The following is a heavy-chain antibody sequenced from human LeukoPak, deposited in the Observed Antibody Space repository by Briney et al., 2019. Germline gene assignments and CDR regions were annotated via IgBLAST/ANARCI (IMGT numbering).Heavy chain of an antibody. CDR1: GGSFSGYY. V-gene: IGHV4-34*01. D-gene: IGHD3-22*01. J-gene: IGHJ4*02. CDR3: ARGPGAPMIPYHTFGY. CDR2: INHSGST. Sequence: SETLSLTCAVYGGSFSGYYWSWLRQPPGKGLEWIGEINHSGSTNYNPSLKSRVTISVDTSKNQFSLKLSSEPAADTAVYYCARGPGAPMIPYHTFGYWGQGTLVTVSS.